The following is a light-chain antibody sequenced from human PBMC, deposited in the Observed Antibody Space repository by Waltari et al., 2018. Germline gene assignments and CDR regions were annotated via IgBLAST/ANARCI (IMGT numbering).Light chain of an antibody. CDR2: DET. CDR3: QVWDSLIDHYI. Sequence: SYVLTQPPSVSVAPGQTATLACGGDDIGSKTVPWYQQKPGQAPVLVVYDETDRPSRIPERLSGSNSGNTATLTISRVEAGDEADYYCQVWDSLIDHYIFGTGTKVTVL. CDR1: DIGSKT. J-gene: IGLJ1*01. V-gene: IGLV3-21*02.